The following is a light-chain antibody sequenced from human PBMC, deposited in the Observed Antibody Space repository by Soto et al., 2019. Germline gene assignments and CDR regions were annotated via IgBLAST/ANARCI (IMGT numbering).Light chain of an antibody. Sequence: EIVMTQSPATLSVSPGETATLSCRASQSVRTNLAWYQQKPGQVPRLLIYGASTRATDIPARFSGSGSGTDFTLTISSLQSEDFAVYYCQQYTDWPPWTFGQGTKVDIK. V-gene: IGKV3-15*01. CDR1: QSVRTN. CDR2: GAS. J-gene: IGKJ1*01. CDR3: QQYTDWPPWT.